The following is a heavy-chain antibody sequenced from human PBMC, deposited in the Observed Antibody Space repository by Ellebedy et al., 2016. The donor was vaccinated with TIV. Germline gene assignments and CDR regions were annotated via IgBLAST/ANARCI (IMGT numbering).Heavy chain of an antibody. J-gene: IGHJ4*02. CDR3: ARGGEWELLYWYYFDY. Sequence: ASVKVSXXASGYTFTGYYMHWVRQPPGQGLEWMGWINPNSGGTNYAQKFQGRVTMTRDTSISTAYMELSRLRSDDTAVYYCARGGEWELLYWYYFDYWGQGTLVTVSS. D-gene: IGHD1-26*01. CDR2: INPNSGGT. CDR1: GYTFTGYY. V-gene: IGHV1-2*02.